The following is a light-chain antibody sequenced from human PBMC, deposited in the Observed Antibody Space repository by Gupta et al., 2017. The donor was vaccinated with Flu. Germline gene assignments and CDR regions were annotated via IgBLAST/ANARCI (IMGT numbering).Light chain of an antibody. Sequence: DIQMTQSPSSLSASVGDRVTITCQASQDISNYLNWYQQKPGKAPKLLIYDASNLETGVPSRFSGSGSGTDFTFTISSLQPEDIATHYCQQYDNLPLTFGPGTKVEIK. J-gene: IGKJ3*01. CDR1: QDISNY. CDR2: DAS. V-gene: IGKV1-33*01. CDR3: QQYDNLPLT.